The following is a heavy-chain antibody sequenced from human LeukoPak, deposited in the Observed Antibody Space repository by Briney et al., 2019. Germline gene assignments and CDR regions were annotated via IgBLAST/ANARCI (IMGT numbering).Heavy chain of an antibody. CDR2: IYSGGST. CDR1: GFTVSSNY. CDR3: AREIYCSASSCTGGVFDI. V-gene: IGHV3-53*01. D-gene: IGHD2-15*01. Sequence: GGSLRPSCAASGFTVSSNYMSWVRQAPGKGLEWVSVIYSGGSTYYADSVKGRFTISRDNSKNTLYLQMNSLRVEDTAVYYCAREIYCSASSCTGGVFDIWGQGTMVTVSS. J-gene: IGHJ3*02.